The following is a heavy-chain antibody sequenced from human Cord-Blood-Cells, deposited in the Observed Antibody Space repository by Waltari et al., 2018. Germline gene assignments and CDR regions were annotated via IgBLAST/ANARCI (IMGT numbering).Heavy chain of an antibody. Sequence: QVQLQQWGAGLLKPSETLSLTCAVYGGSFSGYYWSWIRQPPGKGLEWIGEINHSGSTNYNPSLKSRVTISVDTSKNQFSRKLSSVTAADTAVYYWARDSQHDSSSLSPFDYWGQGTLVTVSS. CDR1: GGSFSGYY. J-gene: IGHJ4*02. CDR2: INHSGST. CDR3: ARDSQHDSSSLSPFDY. V-gene: IGHV4-34*01. D-gene: IGHD6-6*01.